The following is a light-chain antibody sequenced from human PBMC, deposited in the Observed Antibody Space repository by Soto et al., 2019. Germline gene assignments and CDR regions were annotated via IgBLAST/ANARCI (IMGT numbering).Light chain of an antibody. CDR3: QQRSSRPLT. J-gene: IGKJ4*01. CDR1: QTINSH. V-gene: IGKV3-11*01. CDR2: DAS. Sequence: EIVLTQSPATLVLSPGERATLSCRASQTINSHLAWYQQKPGQAPRLLIYDASNRATGISIRFSGSGSGTDFILTISSLEHEDFAVYYCQQRSSRPLTFGGGTKVDIK.